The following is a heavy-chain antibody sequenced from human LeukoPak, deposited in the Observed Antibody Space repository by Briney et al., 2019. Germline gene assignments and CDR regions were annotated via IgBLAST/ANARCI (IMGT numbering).Heavy chain of an antibody. J-gene: IGHJ4*02. D-gene: IGHD3-10*01. CDR2: IIPILGTA. CDR1: GGTFSSYA. Sequence: ASVKVSCKASGGTFSSYAISWVRQAPGQGLEWMGGIIPILGTANYAQKFQGRVTITADESTSTAYMELSSLRSEDTAVYYCARGGSGKWSSDYYGSGSYYIYYFDYWGQGTLVTVSS. CDR3: ARGGSGKWSSDYYGSGSYYIYYFDY. V-gene: IGHV1-69*13.